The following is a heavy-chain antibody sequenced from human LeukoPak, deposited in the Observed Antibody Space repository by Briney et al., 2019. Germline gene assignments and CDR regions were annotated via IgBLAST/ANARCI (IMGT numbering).Heavy chain of an antibody. CDR3: ARRRATYYYDSSGHRAFDI. J-gene: IGHJ3*02. V-gene: IGHV4-59*01. D-gene: IGHD3-22*01. Sequence: PSETLSLTCTVPGGSISSYYWSWLGQPPGKGLEWVGYIYYSGSTNYNPSLKSRVTISVDTSKNQFSLKLSSVTAADTAVYYCARRRATYYYDSSGHRAFDIWGQGTMVTVSS. CDR2: IYYSGST. CDR1: GGSISSYY.